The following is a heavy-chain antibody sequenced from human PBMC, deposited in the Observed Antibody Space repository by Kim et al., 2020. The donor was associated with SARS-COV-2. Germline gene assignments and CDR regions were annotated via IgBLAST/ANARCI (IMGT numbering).Heavy chain of an antibody. Sequence: SETLSLTCTVSGGSISSYYWSWIRQPPGKGLEWIGYIYYSGSTNYNPSLKSRVTISVDTSKNQFSLKLSSVTAADTAVYYCARGEKTARGLRFLEWLDYYYYMDVWGKGTTVTVSS. CDR1: GGSISSYY. D-gene: IGHD3-3*01. CDR2: IYYSGST. CDR3: ARGEKTARGLRFLEWLDYYYYMDV. J-gene: IGHJ6*03. V-gene: IGHV4-59*01.